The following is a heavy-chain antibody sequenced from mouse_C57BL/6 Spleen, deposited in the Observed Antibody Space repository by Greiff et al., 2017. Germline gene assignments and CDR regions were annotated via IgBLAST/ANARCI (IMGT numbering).Heavy chain of an antibody. Sequence: EVQLQQSGPELVKPGASVKISCKASGYTFTDYYMNWVKQSHGKSLEWIGDINPNNGGTSYNQKFKGKATLTVDKSSSTAYMELRSLTSEDSAVYYCARASYDYGFAYWGQGTLVTVSA. CDR2: INPNNGGT. CDR3: ARASYDYGFAY. CDR1: GYTFTDYY. D-gene: IGHD2-4*01. J-gene: IGHJ3*01. V-gene: IGHV1-26*01.